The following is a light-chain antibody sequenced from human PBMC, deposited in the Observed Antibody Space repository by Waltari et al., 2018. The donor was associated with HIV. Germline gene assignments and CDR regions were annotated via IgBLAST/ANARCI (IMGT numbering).Light chain of an antibody. V-gene: IGKV1-33*01. CDR1: QDIRHY. CDR3: QQFADLPLT. J-gene: IGKJ4*01. Sequence: DIQMTQSPSSLSASVGDKVTLTCQASQDIRHYLNWYQKKPGKAPNLLIYDASKLHTGVPSRFSGSGSGTHLTFTITSLQPEDIGTYYCQQFADLPLTFGGGTQVEI. CDR2: DAS.